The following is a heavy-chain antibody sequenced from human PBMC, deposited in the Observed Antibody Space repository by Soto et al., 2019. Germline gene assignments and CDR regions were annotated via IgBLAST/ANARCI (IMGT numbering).Heavy chain of an antibody. J-gene: IGHJ4*02. CDR1: GGSISSGGYY. CDR3: ARFSPLIVATIVDY. CDR2: IYYSGST. D-gene: IGHD5-12*01. V-gene: IGHV4-31*03. Sequence: SETLSLTCTVSGGSISSGGYYWSWIRQHPGKGLEWIGYIYYSGSTYYNPSLKSRVTISVDTSKNQFSLKLSSVTAADTAVYYCARFSPLIVATIVDYWGQGTLVTVSS.